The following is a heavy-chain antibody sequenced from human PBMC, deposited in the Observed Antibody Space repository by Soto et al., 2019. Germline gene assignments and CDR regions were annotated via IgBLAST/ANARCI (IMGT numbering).Heavy chain of an antibody. CDR3: AKESLPEDCGDTLFDY. Sequence: EVQLLESGGALVQPGGSLRLSCAASGFSFKNYALSWVRQAPGKGLEWVSTFSASGRASYAASVQGRFTIASDSSQNTVQLQISNLRPEDTAVYYCAKESLPEDCGDTLFDYWGQGTRVTVSS. CDR2: FSASGRA. V-gene: IGHV3-23*01. D-gene: IGHD4-17*01. J-gene: IGHJ4*02. CDR1: GFSFKNYA.